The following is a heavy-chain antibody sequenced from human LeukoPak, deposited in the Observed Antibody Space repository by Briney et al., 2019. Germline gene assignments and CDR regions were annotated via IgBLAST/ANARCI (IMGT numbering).Heavy chain of an antibody. CDR3: ARPSYGSGSYFIDY. V-gene: IGHV3-30-3*01. CDR1: GFTFSSYA. Sequence: GRSLRLSCAASGFTFSSYAMHWVRQAPGKGLEWVAVISYDGSNKYYADSVKGRFTISRDNSKNTLYLQMNSLRAEDTAVYYCARPSYGSGSYFIDYWGQGTLVTVSS. J-gene: IGHJ4*02. CDR2: ISYDGSNK. D-gene: IGHD3-10*01.